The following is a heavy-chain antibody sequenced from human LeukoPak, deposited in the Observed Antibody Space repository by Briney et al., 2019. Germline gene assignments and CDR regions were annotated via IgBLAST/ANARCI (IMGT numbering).Heavy chain of an antibody. CDR2: MNPNTANT. Sequence: ASVKVSCKASGYPFTSYDINWVRQATGQGLEWVGWMNPNTANTAYAQKFQGRVTMTRGASISTAYMELSSLRSEGTAVYYCARGRVATPNWFDPWGQGTLVTVSS. V-gene: IGHV1-8*01. CDR1: GYPFTSYD. D-gene: IGHD2-15*01. CDR3: ARGRVATPNWFDP. J-gene: IGHJ5*02.